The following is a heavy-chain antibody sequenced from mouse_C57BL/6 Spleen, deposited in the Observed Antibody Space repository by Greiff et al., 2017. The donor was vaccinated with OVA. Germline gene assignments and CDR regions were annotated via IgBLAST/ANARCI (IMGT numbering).Heavy chain of an antibody. CDR3: ACTTVVDWYFDG. D-gene: IGHD1-1*01. J-gene: IGHJ1*03. CDR2: IYPGDGDT. V-gene: IGHV1-82*01. Sequence: QVQLKESGPELVEPGASVKISCKASGYAFSSSWMNWVKQRPGKGLEWIGRIYPGDGDTNYNGKFKGKATLTADKSSSTAYMQLSSLTSEDSAVYFCACTTVVDWYFDGWGTGTTVTVSS. CDR1: GYAFSSSW.